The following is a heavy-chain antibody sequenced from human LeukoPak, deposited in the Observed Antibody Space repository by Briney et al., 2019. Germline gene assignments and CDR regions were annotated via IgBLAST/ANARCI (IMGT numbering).Heavy chain of an antibody. CDR3: ARFDGGFDS. Sequence: PGGALRLSLAASGFTFKSLVMGWVRQAPGGGLEWVSYISKRSGHIYHTDSVEGRFTTSRDNANDSLYLQMNNLRVEDTAIYFCARFDGGFDSWGQGTLVTVSS. J-gene: IGHJ4*02. V-gene: IGHV3-21*05. D-gene: IGHD3-9*01. CDR2: ISKRSGHI. CDR1: GFTFKSLV.